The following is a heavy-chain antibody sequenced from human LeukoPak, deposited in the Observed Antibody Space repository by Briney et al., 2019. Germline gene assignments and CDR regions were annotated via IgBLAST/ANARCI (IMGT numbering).Heavy chain of an antibody. V-gene: IGHV4-59*01. CDR3: ARVSEYSSSWADWYFDL. CDR1: GGSISSYY. J-gene: IGHJ2*01. D-gene: IGHD6-13*01. CDR2: IYYSGST. Sequence: SGTLSPTCTVSGGSISSYYWSWIRQPPGKGLEWIGYIYYSGSTNYNPSLKSRVTISVDTSKNQFSLKLSSVTAADTAVYYCARVSEYSSSWADWYFDLWGRGALVTVSS.